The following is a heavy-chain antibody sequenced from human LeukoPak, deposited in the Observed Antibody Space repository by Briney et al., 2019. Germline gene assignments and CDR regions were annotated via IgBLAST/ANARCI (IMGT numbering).Heavy chain of an antibody. D-gene: IGHD3-10*01. CDR2: IYHSGST. CDR3: ARDGMYYYGLGRRGWFDP. CDR1: GGSISSSNW. V-gene: IGHV4-4*02. Sequence: PSETLSLTCAVSGGSISSSNWWSWVRQPPGKGLEWIGEIYHSGSTNYNPSLNSRVTISVDKSKNQFSLKLSSVTAADTAVYYCARDGMYYYGLGRRGWFDPWGQGTLVTVSS. J-gene: IGHJ5*02.